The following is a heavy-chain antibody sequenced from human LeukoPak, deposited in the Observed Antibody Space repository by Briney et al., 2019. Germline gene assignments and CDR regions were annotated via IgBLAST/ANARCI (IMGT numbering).Heavy chain of an antibody. CDR1: GYTFTDYY. V-gene: IGHV1-18*04. J-gene: IGHJ5*02. CDR3: ARLWFGESAENWFDP. Sequence: ASVKVSCKASGYTFTDYYIHWVRQAPGQGLEWMGWISAYNGNTNYAQKLQGRVTMTTDTSTSTAYMELRSLRSDDTAVYYCARLWFGESAENWFDPWGQGTLVTVSS. D-gene: IGHD3-10*01. CDR2: ISAYNGNT.